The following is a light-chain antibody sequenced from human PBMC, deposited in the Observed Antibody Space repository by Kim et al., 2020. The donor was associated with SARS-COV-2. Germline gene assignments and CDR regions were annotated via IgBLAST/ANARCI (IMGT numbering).Light chain of an antibody. CDR3: WSYTINSTVL. V-gene: IGLV2-14*03. J-gene: IGLJ2*01. CDR1: NNDLSDYNF. CDR2: NVH. Sequence: QSALTQPASVSGSLGQSITISCTEINNDLSDYNFVSWYQQHAGQAPKLIIYNVHDRPSGVSDRFSGSKSGNTASLTISGLQAEDEADYYCWSYTINSTVLFGGGTQLTVL.